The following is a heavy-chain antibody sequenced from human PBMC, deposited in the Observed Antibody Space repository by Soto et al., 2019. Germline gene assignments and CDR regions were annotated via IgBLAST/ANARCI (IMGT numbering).Heavy chain of an antibody. CDR3: ARFAVFSSGWYFYYGMDV. CDR2: ISSSSSYI. J-gene: IGHJ6*02. CDR1: GFTFSSYS. D-gene: IGHD6-19*01. Sequence: EVQLVESGGGLVKPGGSLRLSCAASGFTFSSYSMNWVRQAPGMGLEWVSSISSSSSYIYYADSVKGRFTISRDNAKNSLYLQMNSLRAEDTAVYYCARFAVFSSGWYFYYGMDVWGQGTTVTVSS. V-gene: IGHV3-21*01.